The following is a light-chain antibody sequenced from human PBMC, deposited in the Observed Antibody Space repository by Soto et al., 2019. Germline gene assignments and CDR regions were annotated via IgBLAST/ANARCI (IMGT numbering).Light chain of an antibody. CDR3: SSYTSTSTLHMV. Sequence: QSALTQPASVSGSPGQSITISCTGTSSDVGGYNSVSWYQQHPGKAPKVMIYDVTNRPSGVSNRFSGSKSGNTASLTISGLQAEDEADYYCSSYTSTSTLHMVFSGGTKLTVL. J-gene: IGLJ3*02. CDR1: SSDVGGYNS. V-gene: IGLV2-14*03. CDR2: DVT.